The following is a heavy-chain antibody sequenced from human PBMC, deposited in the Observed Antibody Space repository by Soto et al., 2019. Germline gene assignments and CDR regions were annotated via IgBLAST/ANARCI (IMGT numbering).Heavy chain of an antibody. CDR2: ISYDGSNK. J-gene: IGHJ4*02. D-gene: IGHD3-10*01. CDR3: ARRGVSGPVDY. CDR1: GFTFSSYG. Sequence: GGSLRLSCAASGFTFSSYGMHWVRQAPGKGLEWVAVISYDGSNKYYADSVKGRFTISRDNSKNTLYLQMNSLRAEDTAVYYCARRGVSGPVDYWGQGTLVTVSS. V-gene: IGHV3-30*03.